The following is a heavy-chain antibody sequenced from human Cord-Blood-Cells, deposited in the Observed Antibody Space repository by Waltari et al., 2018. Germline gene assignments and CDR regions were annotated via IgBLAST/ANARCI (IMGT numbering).Heavy chain of an antibody. D-gene: IGHD6-13*01. CDR2: IGTAGDT. Sequence: EVQLVESGGGLVQPGGSLRLSCAASGFTFSSYDMHWVRQATGKGLEWVSAIGTAGDTYYPGSVKGRFTISRENAKNSLYLQMNSLRAGDTAVYYCARSLAAGNRLGPYYYGMDVWGQVTTVTVSS. V-gene: IGHV3-13*01. J-gene: IGHJ6*02. CDR3: ARSLAAGNRLGPYYYGMDV. CDR1: GFTFSSYD.